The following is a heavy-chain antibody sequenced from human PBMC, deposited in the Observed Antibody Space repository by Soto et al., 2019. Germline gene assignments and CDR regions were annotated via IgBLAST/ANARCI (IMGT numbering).Heavy chain of an antibody. V-gene: IGHV5-51*01. J-gene: IGHJ4*02. Sequence: PGESLKISCKGSGYSFTSYWIGWVRQMPGKGLGWMGIIYPGDSDTRYSPSFQGQVTISADKSISTAYLQWSSLKASDTAMYYCARHGPAAAAGPDVPQDYWGQGTLVTVSS. CDR1: GYSFTSYW. CDR3: ARHGPAAAAGPDVPQDY. D-gene: IGHD6-13*01. CDR2: IYPGDSDT.